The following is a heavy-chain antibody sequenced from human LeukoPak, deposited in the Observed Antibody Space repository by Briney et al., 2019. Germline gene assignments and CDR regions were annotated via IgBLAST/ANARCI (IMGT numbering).Heavy chain of an antibody. CDR3: ARDELTTNPYYYGMDV. J-gene: IGHJ6*02. V-gene: IGHV3-33*01. D-gene: IGHD3-22*01. CDR2: IWYDGSNK. Sequence: PGGSLRLSCAASGFTFSSYGMHWVRQAPGKGLEWVAVIWYDGSNKYYADSVKGRFTISRDNSKNTLYLQMNSLRAEDTAVYYCARDELTTNPYYYGMDVWGQGTTVTVSS. CDR1: GFTFSSYG.